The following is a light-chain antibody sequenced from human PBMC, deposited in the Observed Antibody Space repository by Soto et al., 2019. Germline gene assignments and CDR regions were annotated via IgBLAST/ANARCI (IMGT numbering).Light chain of an antibody. CDR3: GTWDTRLSVVV. CDR1: GSNIGKND. CDR2: DTN. J-gene: IGLJ2*01. V-gene: IGLV1-51*01. Sequence: QSVLTQPPSVSAAPGQKVTISCSGSGSNIGKNDVSWYLQIPGAAPKLLIYDTNKRPSGIPDRFSGSKSGTSATLGITGLQTGDEADYFCGTWDTRLSVVVFGGGTKLTVL.